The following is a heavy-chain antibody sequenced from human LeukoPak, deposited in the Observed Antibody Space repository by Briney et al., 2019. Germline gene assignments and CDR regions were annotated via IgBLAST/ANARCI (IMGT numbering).Heavy chain of an antibody. D-gene: IGHD2/OR15-2a*01. V-gene: IGHV3-30*03. Sequence: PGGSLRLSCAASGFTFGDYGTHWVRQAPGKGLEWVAVISYDGSNKYYADFVKGRFTISRDNSKNTLYLQMNNLRGEDTAVYYSRLSSDAFDIWGQGTMVTVSS. J-gene: IGHJ3*02. CDR2: ISYDGSNK. CDR1: GFTFGDYG. CDR3: RLSSDAFDI.